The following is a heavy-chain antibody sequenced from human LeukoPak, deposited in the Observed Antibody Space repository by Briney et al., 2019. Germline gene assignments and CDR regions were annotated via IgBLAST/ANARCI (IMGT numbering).Heavy chain of an antibody. CDR3: ARDRALYDSRRGYYYTEDDY. J-gene: IGHJ4*02. CDR1: GFTFSTYW. Sequence: PGGSLRLSCAASGFTFSTYWMSWVRQAPGKGLEWMANINQDGSEKYYVDSVKGRFTISRDNAKSSVYLQMNSLRADDTSVYYCARDRALYDSRRGYYYTEDDYWGQGTLVTVSS. V-gene: IGHV3-7*01. CDR2: INQDGSEK. D-gene: IGHD3-22*01.